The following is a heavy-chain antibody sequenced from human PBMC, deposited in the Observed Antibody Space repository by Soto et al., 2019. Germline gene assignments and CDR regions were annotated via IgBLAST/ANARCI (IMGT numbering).Heavy chain of an antibody. Sequence: SGPTLVNPTEILTLTCTVSGFSLSNARMGVSWIRQPPGKALEWLAHIFSNDEKSYSTSLKSRLTISKDTSKSQVVLTMTNMDPVDTATYYCARMNDYVWGSYRQIYYGMDVWGQGTTVTVSS. CDR2: IFSNDEK. CDR3: ARMNDYVWGSYRQIYYGMDV. J-gene: IGHJ6*02. D-gene: IGHD3-16*02. CDR1: GFSLSNARMG. V-gene: IGHV2-26*01.